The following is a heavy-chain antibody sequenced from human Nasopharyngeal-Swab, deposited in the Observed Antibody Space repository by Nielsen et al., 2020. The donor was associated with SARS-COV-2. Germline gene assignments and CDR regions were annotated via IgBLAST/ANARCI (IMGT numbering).Heavy chain of an antibody. CDR3: LGNFDY. J-gene: IGHJ4*02. CDR2: INHSGST. V-gene: IGHV4-34*03. CDR1: GGSFSGYY. Sequence: SETLSLTCAVYGGSFSGYYWSWIRQPPGKGLEWIGEINHSGSTNYNPSLKSRVTISVDTSKNQFSLKLSSVTAADTAVYYCLGNFDYWGQGTLVTVSS.